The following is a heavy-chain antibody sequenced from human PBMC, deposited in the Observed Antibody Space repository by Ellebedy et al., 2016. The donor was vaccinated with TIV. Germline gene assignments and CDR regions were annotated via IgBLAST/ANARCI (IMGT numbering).Heavy chain of an antibody. Sequence: PGGSLRLSCAASGFTVSDNYMAWVRRAPGKGLEWVSGIYGDGTTYYADSVKGRFTISRDKSKNILFLQMNSLRAEDTSVYYCAREGIRYSGFAWGHFDSWGQGTLVTVSS. V-gene: IGHV3-66*01. D-gene: IGHD5-12*01. CDR3: AREGIRYSGFAWGHFDS. CDR2: IYGDGTT. J-gene: IGHJ4*02. CDR1: GFTVSDNY.